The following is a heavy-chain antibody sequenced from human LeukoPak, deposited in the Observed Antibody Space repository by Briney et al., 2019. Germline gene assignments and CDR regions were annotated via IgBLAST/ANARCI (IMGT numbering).Heavy chain of an antibody. D-gene: IGHD6-6*01. V-gene: IGHV4-34*01. CDR1: GGSFSGYY. Sequence: PSETLSLTCAVYGGSFSGYYWSWIRQPPEKGLEWIGEINHSGSTNYNPSLKSRVTISVDTSKNQFSLKLSSVTAADTAVYYCARLQQLAHWGQGTLVTVSS. CDR3: ARLQQLAH. J-gene: IGHJ4*02. CDR2: INHSGST.